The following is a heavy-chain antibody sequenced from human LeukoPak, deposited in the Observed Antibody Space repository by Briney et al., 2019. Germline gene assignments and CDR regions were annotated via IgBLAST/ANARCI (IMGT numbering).Heavy chain of an antibody. J-gene: IGHJ3*02. CDR3: ATREIVRMYYYDSSGYFGAFDI. V-gene: IGHV1-24*01. CDR1: GYTLTELS. D-gene: IGHD3-22*01. CDR2: FDPEDGET. Sequence: GASVKVSCKVSGYTLTELSMHWVRQAPGKGLEWMGGFDPEDGETIYAQKFQGRVTMTEDTSTDTAYMELSSLRSEDTAVYYCATREIVRMYYYDSSGYFGAFDIWGQGTMVTVSS.